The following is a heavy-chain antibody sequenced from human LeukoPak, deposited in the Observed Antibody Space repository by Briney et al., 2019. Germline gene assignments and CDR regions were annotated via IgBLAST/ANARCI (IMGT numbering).Heavy chain of an antibody. CDR3: ARVSAYYYDSSGYYGLDY. CDR1: GYTFTNYG. CDR2: ISAYNGNT. D-gene: IGHD3-22*01. J-gene: IGHJ4*02. V-gene: IGHV1-18*01. Sequence: ASVKVSCKASGYTFTNYGISWVRQAPGQGLEWMGWISAYNGNTNYAQKLQGRVTMTTDTSTSTAYMELRSLRSDDTAVYYCARVSAYYYDSSGYYGLDYWGQGTLVTVSS.